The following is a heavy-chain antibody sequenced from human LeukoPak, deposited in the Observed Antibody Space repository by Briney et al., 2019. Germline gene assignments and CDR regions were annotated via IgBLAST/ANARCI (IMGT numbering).Heavy chain of an antibody. V-gene: IGHV3-21*01. J-gene: IGHJ4*02. CDR3: ARTAYDSSAYYDY. CDR2: ISSSGSYI. Sequence: PGGSLRLSCAASGFTFSSYSMNWVRQAPGKGLEWVSSISSSGSYIYYADSVKGRFTIPRDNAKNTLYLQMNSLRAEDTAVYYCARTAYDSSAYYDYWGQGILVTVSS. D-gene: IGHD3-22*01. CDR1: GFTFSSYS.